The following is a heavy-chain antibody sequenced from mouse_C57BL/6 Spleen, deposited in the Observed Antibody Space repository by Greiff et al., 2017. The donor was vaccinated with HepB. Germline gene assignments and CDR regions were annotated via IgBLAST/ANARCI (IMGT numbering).Heavy chain of an antibody. V-gene: IGHV5-17*01. D-gene: IGHD1-1*01. Sequence: EVKLVESGGGLVKPGGSLKLSCAASGFTFSDYGMHWVRQAPEKGLEWVAYISSGSSTIYYADTVKGRFTISRDNAKNTLFLQMTSLRSEDTAMYYCARPATVAPFFDYWGQGTTLTVSS. CDR2: ISSGSSTI. J-gene: IGHJ2*01. CDR3: ARPATVAPFFDY. CDR1: GFTFSDYG.